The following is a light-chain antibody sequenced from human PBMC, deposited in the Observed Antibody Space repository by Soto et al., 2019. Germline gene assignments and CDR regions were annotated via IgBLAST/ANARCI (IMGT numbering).Light chain of an antibody. V-gene: IGKV1-39*01. J-gene: IGKJ2*01. CDR3: QQRYSTPYT. CDR1: QSISSY. CDR2: AAS. Sequence: DIQMTQSPSSLSASVGDRVTITCRASQSISSYLNWYQQKPGKAPKLLIYAASSLQSGIPSRFSGSGSATYFTLTISSLQPEDFANYYCQQRYSTPYTFGQGTKLEIK.